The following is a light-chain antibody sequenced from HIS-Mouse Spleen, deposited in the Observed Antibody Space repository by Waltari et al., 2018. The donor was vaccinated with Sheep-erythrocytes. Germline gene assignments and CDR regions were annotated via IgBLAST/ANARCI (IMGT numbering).Light chain of an antibody. Sequence: QSALTQPRSVSGSPGQSVTISCTETSSDVGGYNYVSWYQQHPGKSTKLRIYDVSKRPSGVPDRFSGSKSGTTASLTISGLQAEDEADYYCCSYAGSYNHVFATGTKVTVL. CDR2: DVS. V-gene: IGLV2-11*01. J-gene: IGLJ1*01. CDR1: SSDVGGYNY. CDR3: CSYAGSYNHV.